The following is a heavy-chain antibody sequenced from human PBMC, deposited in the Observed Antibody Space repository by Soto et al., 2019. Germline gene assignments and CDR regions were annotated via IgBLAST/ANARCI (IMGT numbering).Heavy chain of an antibody. CDR2: INHSGST. CDR1: GGSFSGYY. D-gene: IGHD3-3*01. V-gene: IGHV4-34*01. CDR3: AKTSYYDFWSGPQNWFDP. J-gene: IGHJ5*02. Sequence: SETLSLTCAVDGGSFSGYYLSWIRPPPGKGLEWIGEINHSGSTNYNPSLKSRVTISVDTSKNQFSLKLSSVTAADTAVYYCAKTSYYDFWSGPQNWFDPGAREPWSPSPQ.